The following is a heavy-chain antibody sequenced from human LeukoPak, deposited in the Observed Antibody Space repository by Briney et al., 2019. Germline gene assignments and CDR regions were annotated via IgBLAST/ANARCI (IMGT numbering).Heavy chain of an antibody. D-gene: IGHD3-3*01. CDR3: ASPAHDFDFWSGYYSY. Sequence: AGGSLRLSCAASGFTFSDCAVHWVRQASGKGLEGVGLIRSKDSTYTTAYAASMKGMFTNFRDDSTKKAQLQTTSLRAEDTAVYYCASPAHDFDFWSGYYSYWGLGARVTVSS. CDR2: IRSKDSTYTT. CDR1: GFTFSDCA. J-gene: IGHJ4*02. V-gene: IGHV3-73*01.